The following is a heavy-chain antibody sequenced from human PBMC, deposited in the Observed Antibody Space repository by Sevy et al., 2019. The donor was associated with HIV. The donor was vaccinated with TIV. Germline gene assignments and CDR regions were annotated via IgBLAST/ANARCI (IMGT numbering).Heavy chain of an antibody. CDR2: MNPNSGNT. CDR3: ARGQREQLVRAFDI. D-gene: IGHD6-13*01. Sequence: ASVKVSCKASGYTFTSYDINWVRQATGQGLEWMGWMNPNSGNTGYAQKFQGRVTMTRNTSISTAYMELSSLRSEDTAVYYCARGQREQLVRAFDICGQGTMVTVSS. V-gene: IGHV1-8*01. J-gene: IGHJ3*02. CDR1: GYTFTSYD.